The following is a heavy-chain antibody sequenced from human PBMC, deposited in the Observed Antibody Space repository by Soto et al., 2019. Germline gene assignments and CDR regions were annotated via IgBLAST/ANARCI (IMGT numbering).Heavy chain of an antibody. CDR2: ISGSGSTI. J-gene: IGHJ4*02. CDR3: AKVFYYYDSSGYYYFDY. Sequence: LRLSCAASGFTFSSYAVSWVRQAPGKGPEWISSISGSGSTIYYADSVKGRFTISRDNSKNMLYLQMSSLRAEDTAVYYCAKVFYYYDSSGYYYFDYWGQGTLVTVSS. D-gene: IGHD3-22*01. CDR1: GFTFSSYA. V-gene: IGHV3-23*01.